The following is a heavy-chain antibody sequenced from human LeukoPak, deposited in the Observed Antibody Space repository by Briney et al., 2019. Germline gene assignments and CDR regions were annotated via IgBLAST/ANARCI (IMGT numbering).Heavy chain of an antibody. J-gene: IGHJ4*02. CDR2: LYGDGST. CDR3: ARVHSESLHVDY. CDR1: GFRFSTSS. Sequence: PGGSLRLSCAASGFRFSTSSFSWVRQAPGKGLEWVSVLYGDGSTYYADSVKGRFTISRHTYKNTLYLQMSSLRAEDTAVYYCARVHSESLHVDYWGQGTPVTVSS. D-gene: IGHD1-26*01. V-gene: IGHV3-53*01.